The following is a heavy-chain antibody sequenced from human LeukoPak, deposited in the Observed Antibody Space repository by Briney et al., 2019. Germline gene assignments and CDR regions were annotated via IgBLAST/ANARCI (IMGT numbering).Heavy chain of an antibody. Sequence: GGSLRLSCAASGFTFSNAWMSWVRQAPGKGLEWVGRIKSKTDGGTTDYAAPAKGRFTISRDDSKNTLYLQMNSLKTEDTAVYYCTTAYVLLWFGESDWGQGTLVTVSS. CDR1: GFTFSNAW. J-gene: IGHJ4*02. CDR3: TTAYVLLWFGESD. V-gene: IGHV3-15*01. D-gene: IGHD3-10*01. CDR2: IKSKTDGGTT.